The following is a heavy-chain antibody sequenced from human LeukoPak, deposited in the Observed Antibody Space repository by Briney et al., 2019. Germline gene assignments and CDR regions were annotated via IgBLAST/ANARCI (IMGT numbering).Heavy chain of an antibody. Sequence: GGSLRLSCAASGLTVSSNHMSWVRQAPGKGPEWVSVIYSSGTTSYADSVRGRFTISRDNSKNTLSLQMNSLRAEDSAVYYCARAGDTAVATGYFDYWGQGTLVTVSS. CDR2: IYSSGTT. J-gene: IGHJ4*02. V-gene: IGHV3-53*01. CDR1: GLTVSSNH. CDR3: ARAGDTAVATGYFDY. D-gene: IGHD5-18*01.